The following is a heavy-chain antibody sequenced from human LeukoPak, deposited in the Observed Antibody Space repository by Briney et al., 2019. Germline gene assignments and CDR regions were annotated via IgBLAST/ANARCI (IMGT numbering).Heavy chain of an antibody. V-gene: IGHV3-74*03. CDR1: GFTLSRYW. J-gene: IGHJ4*02. D-gene: IGHD1-14*01. CDR2: FDSDE. Sequence: PGGSLRLSCVASGFTLSRYWMHWVRQVPGKGLVWVSRFDSDEKYADSVKGRFTISRDNSRNTIYLQMNSLTTDGTAVYYCAKDAGEGTTPIYWGQGTQVTVSS. CDR3: AKDAGEGTTPIY.